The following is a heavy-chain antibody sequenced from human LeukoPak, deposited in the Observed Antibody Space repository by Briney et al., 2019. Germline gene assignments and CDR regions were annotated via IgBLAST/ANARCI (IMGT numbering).Heavy chain of an antibody. D-gene: IGHD5-24*01. CDR2: IKQDGSEK. CDR1: GFTFRSFW. V-gene: IGHV3-7*01. CDR3: ARDPGDGYNSAGDCDY. J-gene: IGHJ4*02. Sequence: GSLRPSCAASGFTFRSFWMSWVRQAPGKGLEWVANIKQDGSEKYYVDSVKGRFTISRDNAKNSLYLQMNSLRAEDTAVYYCARDPGDGYNSAGDCDYWGQGTLVTVSS.